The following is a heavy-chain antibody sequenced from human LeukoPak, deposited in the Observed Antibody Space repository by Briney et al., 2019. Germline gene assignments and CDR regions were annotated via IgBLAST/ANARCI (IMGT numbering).Heavy chain of an antibody. D-gene: IGHD5-12*01. CDR3: ARDLLDLGGYDGGGDAFDI. CDR1: GFTFSSYS. V-gene: IGHV3-21*01. CDR2: ISCSSSYI. J-gene: IGHJ3*02. Sequence: GGSLRLSCAASGFTFSSYSMNWVRQAPGKGLEWVSSISCSSSYIYYADSVKGRFTISRDNAKNSLYLQMNSLRAEDTAVYYCARDLLDLGGYDGGGDAFDIWGQGTVVTVSS.